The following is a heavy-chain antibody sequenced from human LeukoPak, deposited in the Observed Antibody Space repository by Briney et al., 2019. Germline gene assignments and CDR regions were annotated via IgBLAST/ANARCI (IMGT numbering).Heavy chain of an antibody. Sequence: ASVKVSCKASGYTFTSYGISWVRQAPGQGLEWMGWINTNSGATNYAQQFQGRVTMTRDTSISTAFMELNNLRSDDTAVYYCARDSAEQRDNAYDIWGQGTMVTVSS. CDR1: GYTFTSYG. J-gene: IGHJ3*02. CDR3: ARDSAEQRDNAYDI. D-gene: IGHD1/OR15-1a*01. V-gene: IGHV1-2*02. CDR2: INTNSGAT.